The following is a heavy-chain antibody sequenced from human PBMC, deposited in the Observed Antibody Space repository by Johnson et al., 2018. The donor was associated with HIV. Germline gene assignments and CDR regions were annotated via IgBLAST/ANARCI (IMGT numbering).Heavy chain of an antibody. CDR1: GFTVSSNY. CDR2: IYSGGST. CDR3: ARGRIAARPHAFGI. Sequence: EQLVESGGGLIQPGGSLRLSCAASGFTVSSNYMSWVRQAPGKGLEWVSVIYSGGSTYYADSVKGRFTISRDNAKNSLYLQMNSLRAEDTALYYRARGRIAARPHAFGIWGQGTMVTVSS. V-gene: IGHV3-53*01. D-gene: IGHD6-6*01. J-gene: IGHJ3*02.